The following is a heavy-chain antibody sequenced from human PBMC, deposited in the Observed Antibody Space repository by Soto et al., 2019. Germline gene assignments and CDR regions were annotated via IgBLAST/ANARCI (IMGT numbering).Heavy chain of an antibody. CDR1: GFTFSSYW. CDR3: ARDLHRYCSGGSCRAFDI. CDR2: INSDGSST. J-gene: IGHJ3*02. Sequence: GGSLRLSCAASGFTFSSYWMHWVRQAPGKGLVWVSRINSDGSSTSYADSVKGRFTISRDNAKNTLYLQMNSLRAEDTAVYYCARDLHRYCSGGSCRAFDIWGQGTMVTVSS. D-gene: IGHD2-15*01. V-gene: IGHV3-74*01.